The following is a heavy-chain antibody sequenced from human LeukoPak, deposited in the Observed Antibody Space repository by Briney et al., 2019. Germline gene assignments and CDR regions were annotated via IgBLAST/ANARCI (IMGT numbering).Heavy chain of an antibody. Sequence: SVKVSCKASGGTFSSYAISWLRQAPGQGLEWMGGIIPIFGTANYAQKFQGRVTITTDESTSTAYMELSSLRSEDTAVYYCAREALYGGNPEYFQHWGQGTLVTVSS. J-gene: IGHJ1*01. CDR3: AREALYGGNPEYFQH. CDR1: GGTFSSYA. V-gene: IGHV1-69*05. D-gene: IGHD4-23*01. CDR2: IIPIFGTA.